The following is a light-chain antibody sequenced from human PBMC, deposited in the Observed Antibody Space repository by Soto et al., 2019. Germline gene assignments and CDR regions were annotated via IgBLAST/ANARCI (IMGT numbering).Light chain of an antibody. J-gene: IGKJ4*01. V-gene: IGKV1-12*01. CDR2: AAS. Sequence: DIQMTQSPASVSASVGDRVTITCRASQRISSSLAWYQQKPGKAPNLLIYAASRLESGVPSRFSGSVSGTDFTLTSSSLQPEDFETYYCQQANSLPLTFGGGTKVEV. CDR3: QQANSLPLT. CDR1: QRISSS.